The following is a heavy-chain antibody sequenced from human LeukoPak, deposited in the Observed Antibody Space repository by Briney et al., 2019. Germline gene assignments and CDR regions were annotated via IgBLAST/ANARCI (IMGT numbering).Heavy chain of an antibody. D-gene: IGHD5-18*01. CDR2: IYPGDPDT. Sequence: PGESLKISCKGSGYSFTSYWIGWVRQMPGKGLEWMGIIYPGDPDTRYSPSFQGQVTISADKSISTAYLQWSSLKASDTAMYYCARRGDTAMVFDAFDIWGQGTMVTVSS. CDR3: ARRGDTAMVFDAFDI. CDR1: GYSFTSYW. V-gene: IGHV5-51*01. J-gene: IGHJ3*02.